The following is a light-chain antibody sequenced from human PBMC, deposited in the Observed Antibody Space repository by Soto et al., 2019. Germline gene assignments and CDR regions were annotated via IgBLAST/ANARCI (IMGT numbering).Light chain of an antibody. CDR3: QQYGSSPIT. Sequence: VVLTQSPATLSLSPGERAALSCGASESVSSNQLAWYQQKPGLAPRLLIYDASSRASGIPERFSGSGSGTGLSLTISLLEPEDSAVYYCQQYGSSPITFGQGTRLEL. CDR2: DAS. V-gene: IGKV3D-20*01. J-gene: IGKJ5*01. CDR1: ESVSSNQ.